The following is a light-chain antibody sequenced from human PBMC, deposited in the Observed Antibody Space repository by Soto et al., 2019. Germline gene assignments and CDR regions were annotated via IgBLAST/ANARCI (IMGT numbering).Light chain of an antibody. CDR2: DVS. CDR1: SSNVGADND. V-gene: IGLV2-14*01. CDR3: SSYTSSITRL. J-gene: IGLJ2*01. Sequence: QSALTQPASVSGSPGQSITISCTGTSSNVGADNDVYWYQQHPGTAPKLMIYDVSNRPSGVSDRFSGSKSGNTASLTISGLQAEDEADYYCSSYTSSITRLFGGGTKLTVL.